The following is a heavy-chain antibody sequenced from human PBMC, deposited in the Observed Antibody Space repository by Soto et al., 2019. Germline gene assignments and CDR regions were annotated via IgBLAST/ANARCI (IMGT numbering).Heavy chain of an antibody. CDR3: ARGTLVVVDY. Sequence: QVQLVESGGDVVQPGRSLRLSCAASGFTFSNYAMYWVRQAPGKGLEWVALIWFDGSNKHYADSVNGRFTISRDNSKNTLYLQMNSLRVEDTALYYCARGTLVVVDYWGQGTLVTVSS. CDR1: GFTFSNYA. D-gene: IGHD2-21*01. J-gene: IGHJ4*02. V-gene: IGHV3-33*01. CDR2: IWFDGSNK.